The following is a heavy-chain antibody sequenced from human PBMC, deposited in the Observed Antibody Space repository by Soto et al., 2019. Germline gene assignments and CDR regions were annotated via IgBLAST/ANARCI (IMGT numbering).Heavy chain of an antibody. D-gene: IGHD6-6*01. J-gene: IGHJ4*02. Sequence: QVQLLQSGIEVKKPGASVKVSCKTPGYDVSNSGISWVRQAPGQGLEWLGWIHQDNGRTNRAKKFQDRLTLTTDTSTNTAYMALSSLSSDDTAMYYGARTLGSSLDKWGQGTLVTISS. V-gene: IGHV1-18*01. CDR1: GYDVSNSG. CDR2: IHQDNGRT. CDR3: ARTLGSSLDK.